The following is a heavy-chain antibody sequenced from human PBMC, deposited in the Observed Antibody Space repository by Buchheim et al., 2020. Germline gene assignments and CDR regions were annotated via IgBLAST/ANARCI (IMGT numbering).Heavy chain of an antibody. V-gene: IGHV3-30*04. Sequence: QVQLVESGGGVVQPGRSLRLSCAASGFTFSSYAMHWVRQAPGKGLEWVAVISYDGSNKYYADSVKGRFTISRDNSKNPLYLQMNSLRAEDTAVYYCARDRGGPFDYWGQGTL. D-gene: IGHD3-16*01. CDR2: ISYDGSNK. CDR3: ARDRGGPFDY. CDR1: GFTFSSYA. J-gene: IGHJ4*02.